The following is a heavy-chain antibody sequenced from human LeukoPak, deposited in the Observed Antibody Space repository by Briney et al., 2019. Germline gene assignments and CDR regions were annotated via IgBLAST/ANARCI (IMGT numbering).Heavy chain of an antibody. CDR3: ARKGELDDAFDI. J-gene: IGHJ3*02. D-gene: IGHD3-10*01. V-gene: IGHV1-18*01. Sequence: GASVKVSCKASGYTFTSYGISWVRQAPGQGLEWVGWISASNGNTNYAQKFQGRVTMTTDTSTSTAYMELRSLRSDDTAVYYCARKGELDDAFDIWGQGTMVTVSS. CDR2: ISASNGNT. CDR1: GYTFTSYG.